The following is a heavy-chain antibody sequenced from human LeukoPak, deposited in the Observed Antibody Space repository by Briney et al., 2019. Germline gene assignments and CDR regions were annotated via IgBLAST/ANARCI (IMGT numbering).Heavy chain of an antibody. J-gene: IGHJ3*02. CDR2: ISGSAYST. CDR3: AAYYDGDAFDI. V-gene: IGHV3-23*01. CDR1: RFTFSNFA. D-gene: IGHD4-23*01. Sequence: GGSLRLSCAASRFTFSNFAMSWVRQAPGKGLEWVSTISGSAYSTYYADSVKGRFTISRDNSKNTLYLQMNSLRAEDTAVYYCAAYYDGDAFDIWGQGTMVTVSS.